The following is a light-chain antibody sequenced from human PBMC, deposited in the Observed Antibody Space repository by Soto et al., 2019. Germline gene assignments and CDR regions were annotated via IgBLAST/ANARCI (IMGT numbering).Light chain of an antibody. CDR1: QSVSSY. CDR2: AAS. CDR3: QHRSN. J-gene: IGKJ4*01. Sequence: EIVLTQSPATLSLFPGERATLSSRASQSVSSYLAWYQQKPGQAPSLLMYAASNRATGIPARFSGSGSGTDFTLTIISLEPEGFAVYYCQHRSNFGGGTKVEIK. V-gene: IGKV3-11*01.